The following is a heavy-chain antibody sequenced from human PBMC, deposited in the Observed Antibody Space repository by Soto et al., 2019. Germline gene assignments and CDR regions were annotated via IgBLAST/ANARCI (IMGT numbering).Heavy chain of an antibody. D-gene: IGHD3-10*01. V-gene: IGHV4-39*01. J-gene: IGHJ4*02. CDR2: IFYSGST. CDR3: ARPGNYGSGSYLYYLDY. Sequence: SETLSLTCTVSGGSISSSSYYWGWIRQPPGKGLEWIGSIFYSGSTYYNPSLKSRVTISVDTSKNQFSLKLSSVTAADTAVYYCARPGNYGSGSYLYYLDYWGQGTLVTVSS. CDR1: GGSISSSSYY.